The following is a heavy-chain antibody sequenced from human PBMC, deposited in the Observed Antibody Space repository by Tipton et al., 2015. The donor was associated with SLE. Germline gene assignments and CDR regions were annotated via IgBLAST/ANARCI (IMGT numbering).Heavy chain of an antibody. CDR3: ARAPQWDPPTFDI. CDR2: ISTYNANT. J-gene: IGHJ3*02. CDR1: GYTFTSYG. D-gene: IGHD1-26*01. Sequence: QLVQSGAEVKKPGASVKVSCKASGYTFTSYGISWVRQAPGQGLEWMGWISTYNANTNYAQKLQGRVTMTTDTSTSTAFMDLRSLRSDDTAVYYCARAPQWDPPTFDIWDQGTMVTVSS. V-gene: IGHV1-18*01.